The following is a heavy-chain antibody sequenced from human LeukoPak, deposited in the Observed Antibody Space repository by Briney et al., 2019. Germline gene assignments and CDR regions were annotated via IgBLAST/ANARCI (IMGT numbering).Heavy chain of an antibody. J-gene: IGHJ6*02. V-gene: IGHV3-21*01. CDR1: GFTFSSYS. CDR2: ISSSSSYI. CDR3: ASVYCSGGSCYSAPKAQYYYYGMDV. Sequence: PGGSLRLSCAASGFTFSSYSMNWVRQAPGKGLEWVSSISSSSSYIYYADSVKGRFTISRDNAKNSLYLQMNSLRAEDTDVYYCASVYCSGGSCYSAPKAQYYYYGMDVWGQGTTVTVSS. D-gene: IGHD2-15*01.